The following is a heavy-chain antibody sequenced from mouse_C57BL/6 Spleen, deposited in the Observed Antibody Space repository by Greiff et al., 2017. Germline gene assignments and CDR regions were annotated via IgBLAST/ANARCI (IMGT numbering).Heavy chain of an antibody. Sequence: EVQGVESGGGLVQPGGSLKLSCAASGFTFSDYYMYWVRQTPEKRLEWVAYISNGGGSTYYPDTVKGRFTISRDNAKNTLYLQMSRLKSEDTAMYYCARQGDGSLFDYWGQGTTLTVSS. D-gene: IGHD2-3*01. V-gene: IGHV5-12*01. J-gene: IGHJ2*01. CDR3: ARQGDGSLFDY. CDR2: ISNGGGST. CDR1: GFTFSDYY.